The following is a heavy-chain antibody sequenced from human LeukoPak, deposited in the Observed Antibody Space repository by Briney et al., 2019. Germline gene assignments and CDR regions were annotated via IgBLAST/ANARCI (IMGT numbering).Heavy chain of an antibody. V-gene: IGHV4-39*01. CDR1: GGSISSSSYY. CDR2: IYYSGST. Sequence: SETLPLACTVSGGSISSSSYYWGWIRQPPGKGLEWIGSIYYSGSTYYNPSLKSRVTISVDTSKNQFSLNLSSVTAADTAVYYCARLYYDSSGYYQICYFDYWGQGTLVTVSS. J-gene: IGHJ4*02. CDR3: ARLYYDSSGYYQICYFDY. D-gene: IGHD3-22*01.